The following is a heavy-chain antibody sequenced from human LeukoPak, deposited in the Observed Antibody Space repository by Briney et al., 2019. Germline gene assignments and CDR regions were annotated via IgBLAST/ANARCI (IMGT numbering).Heavy chain of an antibody. CDR1: GGSISSYY. D-gene: IGHD2-21*02. CDR3: ATGKCGGDCYSSDAFDI. CDR2: IYYSGST. Sequence: PSETLSLTCTVSGGSISSYYWSWIRQPPGKGLEWIGYIYYSGSTNYNPSLKSRVTISVDTSKNQFSLKLSSVTAADTAVYYCATGKCGGDCYSSDAFDIWGQGTMVTVSS. J-gene: IGHJ3*02. V-gene: IGHV4-59*08.